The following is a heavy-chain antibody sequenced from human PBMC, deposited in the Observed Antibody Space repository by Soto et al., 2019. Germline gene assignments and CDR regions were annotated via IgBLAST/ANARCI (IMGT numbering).Heavy chain of an antibody. J-gene: IGHJ6*02. CDR1: GGTFSSYA. CDR2: IFPIFGTA. V-gene: IGHV1-69*06. CDR3: ARWSIAAYYYYYGMDV. D-gene: IGHD6-6*01. Sequence: GASVKVSCKASGGTFSSYAISWVRQAPGQGLEWMGGIFPIFGTANYAQKFQGRVTITADKSTSTAYMELSSLRSEDTAVYYCARWSIAAYYYYYGMDVWGQGTTVTVSS.